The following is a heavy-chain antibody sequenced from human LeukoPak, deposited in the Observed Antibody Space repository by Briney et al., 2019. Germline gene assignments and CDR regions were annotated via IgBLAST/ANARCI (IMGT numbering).Heavy chain of an antibody. V-gene: IGHV3-7*01. CDR1: GFTFSSYW. Sequence: GGSLRLSCAASGFTFSSYWMSWVRQAPGKGLEWVANIKQDGSEKYYVDSVKGRFTISRDNAKNSLYLQMNSLRVEDTAVYYCARVYDFWSGYPLPYFDYWGQGTLVTVSS. J-gene: IGHJ4*02. CDR2: IKQDGSEK. D-gene: IGHD3-3*01. CDR3: ARVYDFWSGYPLPYFDY.